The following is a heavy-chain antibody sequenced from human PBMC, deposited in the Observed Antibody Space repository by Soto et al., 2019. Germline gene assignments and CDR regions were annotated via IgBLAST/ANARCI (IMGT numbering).Heavy chain of an antibody. Sequence: TVSGGSVNSGDYYWSWVRQPPGKGLEWIGYVFYSGTTYYNPSLQSRVTMSIDTSKSQFSLKLSSVTAADTAVYYCAREGFYDRKIDYWGQGILVTVSS. V-gene: IGHV4-30-4*01. J-gene: IGHJ4*02. CDR3: AREGFYDRKIDY. CDR2: VFYSGTT. D-gene: IGHD2-2*01. CDR1: GGSVNSGDYY.